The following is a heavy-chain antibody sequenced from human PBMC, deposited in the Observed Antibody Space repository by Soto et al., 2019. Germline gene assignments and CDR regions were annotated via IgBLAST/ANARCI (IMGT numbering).Heavy chain of an antibody. CDR3: ARSPQPTRGIHWYFDL. Sequence: QVQLVESGGGVVQPGRSLGLSCAASGFTFNTYGMHWVRQAPGKGLEWVAAISYDGINKYYVDSVKGRFTIYRDNSKNTLYVQMNSLRAEDTALYYCARSPQPTRGIHWYFDLWGRGILVTVSS. D-gene: IGHD1-26*01. V-gene: IGHV3-30*03. J-gene: IGHJ2*01. CDR2: ISYDGINK. CDR1: GFTFNTYG.